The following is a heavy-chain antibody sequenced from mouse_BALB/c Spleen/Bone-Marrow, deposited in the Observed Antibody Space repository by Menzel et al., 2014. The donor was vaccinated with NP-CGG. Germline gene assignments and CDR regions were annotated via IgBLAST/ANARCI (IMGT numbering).Heavy chain of an antibody. CDR3: ARGGNWDDFDV. Sequence: EVQLVESGGGLVQPGGSRKLSCAASGFTFSSFGMHWVRQAPEKGLEWVAYISSGSTAICYADTVKGRFTISRDNPKNPLFLQMTSLRSEDTAMYYCARGGNWDDFDVWGAGTTVTVSS. V-gene: IGHV5-17*02. D-gene: IGHD4-1*01. CDR2: ISSGSTAI. J-gene: IGHJ1*01. CDR1: GFTFSSFG.